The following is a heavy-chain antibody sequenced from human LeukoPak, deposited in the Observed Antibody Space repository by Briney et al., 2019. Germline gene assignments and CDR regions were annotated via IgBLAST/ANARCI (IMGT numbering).Heavy chain of an antibody. J-gene: IGHJ4*02. CDR2: IRSKAYGGTT. Sequence: GGSLRLSCTASGFTFGDYAMSWVRQAPGKGLEWVGFIRSKAYGGTTEYAASVKGRFTVSRDDSKSIAYLQMNSLKTEDTAVYYCTRDDYNFDYWGQGTLDTVSS. D-gene: IGHD4-11*01. CDR1: GFTFGDYA. CDR3: TRDDYNFDY. V-gene: IGHV3-49*04.